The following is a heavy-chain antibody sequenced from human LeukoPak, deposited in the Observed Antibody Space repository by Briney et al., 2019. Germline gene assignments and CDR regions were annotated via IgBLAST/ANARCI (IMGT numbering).Heavy chain of an antibody. D-gene: IGHD1-7*01. J-gene: IGHJ4*02. CDR2: INHSGST. V-gene: IGHV4-34*01. CDR3: AREPMELRHYFDY. CDR1: GGSFSGYY. Sequence: SETLSLTCAVYGGSFSGYYWSWIRQPPGKGLEWIGEINHSGSTNYNPSLKSRVTISVDTSKNQFSLKLSSVTAADTAVYYCAREPMELRHYFDYWGQGTPVTVSS.